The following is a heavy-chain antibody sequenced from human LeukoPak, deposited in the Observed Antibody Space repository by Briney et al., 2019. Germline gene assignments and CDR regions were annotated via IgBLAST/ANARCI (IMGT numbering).Heavy chain of an antibody. CDR3: AKQIQGDFWSGYYPRAYYYYGMDV. V-gene: IGHV3-9*01. J-gene: IGHJ6*02. CDR1: GFTFDDYA. CDR2: ISRNSGSI. Sequence: PGGSLRLSCAASGFTFDDYAMNWVRQAPGKGLEWVSGISRNSGSIGYADSVKGRFTISRDNAQNSLYLQMSSWRAEDTALYYCAKQIQGDFWSGYYPRAYYYYGMDVWGQATTVTVPS. D-gene: IGHD3-3*01.